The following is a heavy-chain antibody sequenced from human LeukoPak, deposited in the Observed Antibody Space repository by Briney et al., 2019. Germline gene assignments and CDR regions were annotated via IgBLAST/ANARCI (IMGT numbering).Heavy chain of an antibody. D-gene: IGHD3-22*01. V-gene: IGHV3-15*07. CDR2: IKSKSAGGTT. CDR1: GLTLINVW. Sequence: GGSLRLSCAVSGLTLINVWMNWVRQAPGKGLEWVGRIKSKSAGGTTDFAAPVKGRFTISRDDSKNTLYLQMNSLTSEDTAVYYWAQGSAQYYQYWGQGTLVTVSS. CDR3: AQGSAQYYQY. J-gene: IGHJ4*02.